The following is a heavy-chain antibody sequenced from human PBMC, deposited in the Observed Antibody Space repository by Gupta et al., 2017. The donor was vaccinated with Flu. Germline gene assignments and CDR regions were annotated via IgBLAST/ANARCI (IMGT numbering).Heavy chain of an antibody. CDR3: AVSPFALHYYYYMDV. Sequence: SYAISWVRQAPGQGLEWMGGIIPIFGTANYAQKFQGRVTITADESTSTAYMELSSLRSEDMAVYYCAVSPFALHYYYYMDVWGKGTTVTVSS. CDR2: IIPIFGTA. V-gene: IGHV1-69*01. J-gene: IGHJ6*03. D-gene: IGHD2-21*01. CDR1: SYA.